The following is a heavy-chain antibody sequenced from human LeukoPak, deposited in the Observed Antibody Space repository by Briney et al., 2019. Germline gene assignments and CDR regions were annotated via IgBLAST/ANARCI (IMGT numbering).Heavy chain of an antibody. Sequence: KPSETLSLTCTVSGGSISSSSYYWGWIRQPPGKGLEWIGSIYYSGSTYYNPSLKSRVTISVDTSKNQFSLKLSSVTAADTAVYYCARVGFMVRGQVGFDPWGQGTLVTVSS. D-gene: IGHD3-10*01. J-gene: IGHJ5*02. V-gene: IGHV4-39*07. CDR1: GGSISSSSYY. CDR2: IYYSGST. CDR3: ARVGFMVRGQVGFDP.